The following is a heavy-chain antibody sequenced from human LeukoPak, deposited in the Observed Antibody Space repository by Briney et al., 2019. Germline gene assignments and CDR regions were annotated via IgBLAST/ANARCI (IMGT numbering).Heavy chain of an antibody. CDR2: ISGSGGST. J-gene: IGHJ4*02. CDR3: AKEDCSGGSCYSPSLGY. Sequence: GGSLRLSCAASGFTFSSYSMSWVRQAPGKGLEWVSAISGSGGSTYYADSVKGRFTISRDNSKNTLYPQMNSLRAEDTAVYYCAKEDCSGGSCYSPSLGYWGQGTLVTVSS. D-gene: IGHD2-15*01. CDR1: GFTFSSYS. V-gene: IGHV3-23*01.